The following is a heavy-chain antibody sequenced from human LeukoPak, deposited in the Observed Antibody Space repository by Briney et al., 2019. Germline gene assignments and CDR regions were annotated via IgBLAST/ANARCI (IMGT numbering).Heavy chain of an antibody. V-gene: IGHV3-74*01. D-gene: IGHD2-21*02. Sequence: GGSLRLSCAASGFTFSSYWMHWVRQTPGKGLVWVSRIISDDSSTSYADSVKGRFTISRDNAKNTLYLQMNSLRAEDTAVYYCARDALPYCGGDCYPFDYWGQGTLVTVSS. CDR3: ARDALPYCGGDCYPFDY. J-gene: IGHJ4*02. CDR1: GFTFSSYW. CDR2: IISDDSST.